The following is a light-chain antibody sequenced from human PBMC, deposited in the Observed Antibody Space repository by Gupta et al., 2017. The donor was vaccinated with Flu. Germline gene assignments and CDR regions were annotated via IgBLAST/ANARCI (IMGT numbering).Light chain of an antibody. CDR1: QSISSY. V-gene: IGKV1-39*01. CDR3: QQSYSTPYS. CDR2: AAS. J-gene: IGKJ2*03. Sequence: DIQMTQSPSSLYASLGDRVTITCRASQSISSYLNWYQQKPGKAPKLLIYAASSLQSGVPSRFSGSGSGTDFTLTISSLQPEDFATYYCQQSYSTPYSFGQGTKLEIK.